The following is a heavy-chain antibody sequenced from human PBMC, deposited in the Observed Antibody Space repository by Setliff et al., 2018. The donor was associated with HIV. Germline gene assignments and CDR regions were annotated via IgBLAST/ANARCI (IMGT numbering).Heavy chain of an antibody. J-gene: IGHJ5*02. D-gene: IGHD6-13*01. CDR1: GFTFSSYG. CDR3: AKQTVSSSWSNWFDP. Sequence: GSLRLSCAASGFTFSSYGMHWVRQAPGKGLEWVAFIRYDGSNKYYADSVKGRFTISRDNSKITLYLQMNSLRAEDTAVYYCAKQTVSSSWSNWFDPWGQGTLVTVSS. CDR2: IRYDGSNK. V-gene: IGHV3-30*02.